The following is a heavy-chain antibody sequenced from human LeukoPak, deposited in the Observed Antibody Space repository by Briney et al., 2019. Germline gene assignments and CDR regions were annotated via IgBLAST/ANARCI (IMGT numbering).Heavy chain of an antibody. CDR1: GFTFSSYN. J-gene: IGHJ4*02. CDR3: AGGSGWLIDY. Sequence: AGSLTLSCAASGFTFSSYNMNWVRQAPGQGLEWVSYISSNSSSSSSTIYYADSVKGRFTISRDNAKNSLYLQMNSLRDEDTAVYYCAGGSGWLIDYWGQGTLVTVSS. CDR2: ISSNSSSSSSTI. D-gene: IGHD3-9*01. V-gene: IGHV3-48*02.